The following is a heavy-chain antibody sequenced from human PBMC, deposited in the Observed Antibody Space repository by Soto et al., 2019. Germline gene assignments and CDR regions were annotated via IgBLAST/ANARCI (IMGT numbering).Heavy chain of an antibody. CDR2: ISSSSSYI. D-gene: IGHD2-8*01. J-gene: IGHJ4*02. V-gene: IGHV3-21*01. Sequence: GGSLRLSCAASGFTFSSYSMNWVRQAPGKGLEWVSSISSSSSYIYYADSVKGRFTISRDNAKNSLYLQMNSLRAEDTAGYYCARVYGTYGYFDYWGQGTLVTVSS. CDR1: GFTFSSYS. CDR3: ARVYGTYGYFDY.